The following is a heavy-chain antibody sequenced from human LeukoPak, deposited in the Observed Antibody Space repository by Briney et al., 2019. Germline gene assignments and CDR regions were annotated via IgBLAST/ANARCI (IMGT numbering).Heavy chain of an antibody. J-gene: IGHJ4*02. CDR2: ISGSGGST. Sequence: GGSLRLSCAGSGFTFRIYAMSWVRQAPGKGLEWVSAISGSGGSTYYADSVKGRFTISRDNSKNTLYLQMNSLRVEDTAIYYCARLYSSSLGRVFDYWGQGTLVTVSS. V-gene: IGHV3-23*01. CDR3: ARLYSSSLGRVFDY. CDR1: GFTFRIYA. D-gene: IGHD6-13*01.